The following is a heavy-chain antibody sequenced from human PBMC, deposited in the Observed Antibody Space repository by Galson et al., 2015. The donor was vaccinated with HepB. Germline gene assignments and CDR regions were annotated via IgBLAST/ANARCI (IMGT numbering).Heavy chain of an antibody. V-gene: IGHV3-30*04. CDR3: ARDRYCSSTSCYDWGFDY. D-gene: IGHD2-2*01. CDR2: ISYDGSNK. J-gene: IGHJ4*02. CDR1: GFTFSSYA. Sequence: SLRLSCAASGFTFSSYAMHWVRQAPGKGLEWVAVISYDGSNKYYADSVKGRFTISRDNSKNTLYLQMNSLRAEDTAVYYCARDRYCSSTSCYDWGFDYWGQGTLVTVSS.